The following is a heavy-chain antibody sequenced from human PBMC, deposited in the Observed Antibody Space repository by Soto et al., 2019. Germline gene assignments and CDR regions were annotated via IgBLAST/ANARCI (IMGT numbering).Heavy chain of an antibody. CDR1: GYTFTVYG. J-gene: IGHJ4*02. Sequence: QVQLVQSGAEVKKPGASVKVSCEASGYTFTVYGVSWVRQAPGQGLQWMGWISAYNGNTHYAQKLQGRVTVTTDTSTSTAYMELRSLRSDDTAVYYCARESSMRGLDYWGQGTLVTVSS. V-gene: IGHV1-18*01. D-gene: IGHD3-16*01. CDR2: ISAYNGNT. CDR3: ARESSMRGLDY.